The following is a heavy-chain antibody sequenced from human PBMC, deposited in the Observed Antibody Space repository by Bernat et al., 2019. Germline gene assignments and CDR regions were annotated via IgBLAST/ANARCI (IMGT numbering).Heavy chain of an antibody. CDR2: VNGDGSSA. J-gene: IGHJ6*03. V-gene: IGHV3-74*01. D-gene: IGHD3-3*01. CDR1: GFTFSTYW. Sequence: EVQLVESGGDLVQPGGSLRLSCAVSGFTFSTYWMHWVRQAPGKGLVWVSRVNGDGSSAAYAASVKGRFTISRDNAKNTLFLQMDSLRAEDTAVYYCAKGLGGNGNFYYYMDVWGKGTTVTVSS. CDR3: AKGLGGNGNFYYYMDV.